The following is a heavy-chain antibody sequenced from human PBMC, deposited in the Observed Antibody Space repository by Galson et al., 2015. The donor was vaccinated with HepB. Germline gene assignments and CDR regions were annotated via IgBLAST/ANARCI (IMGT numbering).Heavy chain of an antibody. V-gene: IGHV4-59*08. CDR1: GGSFSSYY. D-gene: IGHD3-10*01. CDR2: AYYTGRT. Sequence: ETLSLTCSVSGGSFSSYYWSWIRQSPGKGLEWIGFAYYTGRTHYNPSLESRASISIDTSNDQFSLQLNSLTAADTAVYYCARHLGVIYAFDTWGPGTTVIVSS. J-gene: IGHJ3*02. CDR3: ARHLGVIYAFDT.